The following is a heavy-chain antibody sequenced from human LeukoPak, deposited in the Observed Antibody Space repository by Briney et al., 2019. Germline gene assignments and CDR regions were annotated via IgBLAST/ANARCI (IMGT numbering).Heavy chain of an antibody. CDR1: GFTFGDYA. CDR2: IKSKAYGGTT. J-gene: IGHJ4*02. Sequence: GGSLRLSCTSSGFTFGDYAMSWVRQAPGKGLEWVGFIKSKAYGGTTEYAASVKGRSTISRDDSKSVAYLQMNSLKIEGTAVYYCTRYRIRGPDGDYWGQGTLVIVSS. D-gene: IGHD3-10*01. CDR3: TRYRIRGPDGDY. V-gene: IGHV3-49*04.